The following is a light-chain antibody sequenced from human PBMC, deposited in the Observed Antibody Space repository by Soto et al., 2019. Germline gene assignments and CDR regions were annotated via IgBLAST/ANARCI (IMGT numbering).Light chain of an antibody. V-gene: IGLV7-43*01. CDR2: GKR. CDR1: TGEVTSGYY. CDR3: LLYYGXARV. J-gene: IGLJ1*01. Sequence: QALVTQEPSLTVSPVGTVTLTCASNTGEVTSGYYSNWFQQKPGQEPMALIYGKRNKHSWTPARFSGSLLGGKAALTLSGVQPEAEAVYYRLLYYGXARVVGTGTKVXV.